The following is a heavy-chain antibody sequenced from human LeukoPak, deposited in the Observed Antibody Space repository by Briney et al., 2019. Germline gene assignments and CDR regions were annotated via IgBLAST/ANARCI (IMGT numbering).Heavy chain of an antibody. CDR1: GGSISSTNW. J-gene: IGHJ4*02. Sequence: SGTLSLICGVSGGSISSTNWWTWVRQPPGKGLEWIGEVHLDGRTNYNPSLQSGVTISVDTSKYQFSLKLSSVTAADTAVYYCARAPGAGTTGGVYFDYWGQGTLVTVSS. CDR3: ARAPGAGTTGGVYFDY. CDR2: VHLDGRT. D-gene: IGHD1-1*01. V-gene: IGHV4-4*02.